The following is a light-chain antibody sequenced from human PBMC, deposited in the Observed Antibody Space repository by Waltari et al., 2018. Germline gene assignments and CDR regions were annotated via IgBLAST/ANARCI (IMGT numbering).Light chain of an antibody. Sequence: DIQMTQSPSSVSASVGDGVTITCWASQDISSWLAWYQQKPGKDPNLLIYDGYSLQSGVPSRFSGSGSGTVFTLTISSLQPEDFATYYCQQANSFPITFGQGTRLEIK. J-gene: IGKJ5*01. CDR2: DGY. CDR3: QQANSFPIT. CDR1: QDISSW. V-gene: IGKV1-12*01.